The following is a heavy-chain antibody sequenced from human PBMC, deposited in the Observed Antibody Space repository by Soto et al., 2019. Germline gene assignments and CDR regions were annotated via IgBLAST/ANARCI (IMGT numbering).Heavy chain of an antibody. CDR1: GFTFSTYA. Sequence: EVQLLESGGGLVQPGGSLRLSCAASGFTFSTYAMSWVRQAPGKGLEWVSTITTSGGNTYYADSGQGRFTISRDNSKNKLYLQMNNLRAEDTAVYYCAGRYCTNGVCYTNYSYYIDVWGKGTTVTVSS. CDR3: AGRYCTNGVCYTNYSYYIDV. J-gene: IGHJ6*03. D-gene: IGHD2-8*01. CDR2: ITTSGGNT. V-gene: IGHV3-23*01.